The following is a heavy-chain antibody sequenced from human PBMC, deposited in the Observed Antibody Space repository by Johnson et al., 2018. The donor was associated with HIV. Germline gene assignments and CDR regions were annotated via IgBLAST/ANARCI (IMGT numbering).Heavy chain of an antibody. Sequence: QVQLVESGGGVVQPGGSLRLSCAASGFTFSSYAMHWVRQAPGKGLEWVAVISHDGSHKYYADSVKGRFTISRDNSKNTLYLQMNSLRAEDTAVYYCAKDLFTEREDDAFDIWGQGTMVTVSS. V-gene: IGHV3-30-3*02. CDR1: GFTFSSYA. J-gene: IGHJ3*02. D-gene: IGHD1-26*01. CDR2: ISHDGSHK. CDR3: AKDLFTEREDDAFDI.